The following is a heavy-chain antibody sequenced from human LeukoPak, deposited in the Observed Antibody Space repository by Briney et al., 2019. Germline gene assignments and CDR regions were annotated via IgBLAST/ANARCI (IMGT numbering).Heavy chain of an antibody. V-gene: IGHV4-31*03. D-gene: IGHD4-17*01. Sequence: SQTLSLTCTVSGGSINRGGYYWSWIRQHPGKGLEWIGYIFYSGTTYYNPSLKSRVTISLDTSKTQFSLTLSSVTAADTAVYYCARDGRHYGDYILGNAFDIWGQGTMVTVSS. CDR3: ARDGRHYGDYILGNAFDI. J-gene: IGHJ3*02. CDR2: IFYSGTT. CDR1: GGSINRGGYY.